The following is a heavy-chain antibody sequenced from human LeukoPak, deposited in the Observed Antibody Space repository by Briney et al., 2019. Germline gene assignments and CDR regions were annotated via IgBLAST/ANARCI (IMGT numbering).Heavy chain of an antibody. Sequence: GASVKVSCKASGYTFTSYYMHWVRQAPGQGLEWMGIINPSGGSTSYAQKFQGRVTMTRDMSTSPVYMVLSSLRSEDTAVYYCARAHSALDYWGQGTLVTVSS. V-gene: IGHV1-46*01. CDR1: GYTFTSYY. D-gene: IGHD6-13*01. CDR2: INPSGGST. CDR3: ARAHSALDY. J-gene: IGHJ4*02.